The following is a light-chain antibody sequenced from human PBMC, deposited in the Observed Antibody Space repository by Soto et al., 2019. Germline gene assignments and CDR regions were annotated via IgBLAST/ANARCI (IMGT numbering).Light chain of an antibody. Sequence: EFVLTHSPATLSLSPWERATLSCRASQSVSSYLAWYQQKPGQAPRLLIYDASNRATGIPARFSGTGSGTDFTLTINNLEPEDFAVYYCQVRTNWSIAFGRGTRLEIK. V-gene: IGKV3-11*01. CDR1: QSVSSY. J-gene: IGKJ5*01. CDR3: QVRTNWSIA. CDR2: DAS.